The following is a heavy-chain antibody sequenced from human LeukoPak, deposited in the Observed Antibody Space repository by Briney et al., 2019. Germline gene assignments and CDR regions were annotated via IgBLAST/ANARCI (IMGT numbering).Heavy chain of an antibody. CDR3: ARDDLVYTVHHGMDV. CDR2: IYTSDST. CDR1: GVSIGSYY. Sequence: SETLSLTCTVSGVSIGSYYWSWIRQPAGKGLEWIGRIYTSDSTNYNPSLNSRITMSVDTSKNQFSLKLTSVTAADTAVYYCARDDLVYTVHHGMDVWGQGTTVTVSS. J-gene: IGHJ6*02. V-gene: IGHV4-4*07. D-gene: IGHD2-8*01.